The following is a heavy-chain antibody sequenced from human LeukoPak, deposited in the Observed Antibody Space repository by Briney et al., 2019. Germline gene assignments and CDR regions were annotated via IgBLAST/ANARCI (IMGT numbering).Heavy chain of an antibody. CDR3: AKDDSYGGNSNFDY. V-gene: IGHV3-9*01. CDR2: ISWNSGSI. J-gene: IGHJ4*02. Sequence: GRSLRLSCEASGFTFDDYAMHWVRQAPGKGLEWVSGISWNSGSIEYADSVKGRFTISRDNAKNSLYLQMNGLRAEDTALYYCAKDDSYGGNSNFDYWGQGTLVTVSS. CDR1: GFTFDDYA. D-gene: IGHD4-23*01.